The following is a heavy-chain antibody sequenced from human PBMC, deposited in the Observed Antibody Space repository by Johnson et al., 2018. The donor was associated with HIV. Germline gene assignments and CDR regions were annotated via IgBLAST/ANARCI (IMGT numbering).Heavy chain of an antibody. CDR3: ARGEGSGWHLAGAFDI. J-gene: IGHJ3*02. V-gene: IGHV3-64*04. CDR2: ISSNGGST. D-gene: IGHD6-19*01. CDR1: GFTFSSYA. Sequence: QVQLVESGGGVVQPGRSLRLSCAASGFTFSSYAMHWVRQAPGKGLEYVSAISSNGGSTYYADSVKGRFTISRDNSKNTLYLQMNSLRAEDTAVYYCARGEGSGWHLAGAFDIWGQGTMVTVSS.